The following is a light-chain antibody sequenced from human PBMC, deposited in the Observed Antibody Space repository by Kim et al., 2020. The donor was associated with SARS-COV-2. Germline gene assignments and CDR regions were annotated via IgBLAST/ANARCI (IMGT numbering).Light chain of an antibody. CDR3: QAWDSSTVV. CDR1: KLGDKY. J-gene: IGLJ2*01. Sequence: SVSTGQTASITCSADKLGDKYACWYQQKPGQSPVLVIYQDSKRPSGIPERFSGSNSGNTATLTISGTQAMDEADYYCQAWDSSTVVFGGGTQLTVL. CDR2: QDS. V-gene: IGLV3-1*01.